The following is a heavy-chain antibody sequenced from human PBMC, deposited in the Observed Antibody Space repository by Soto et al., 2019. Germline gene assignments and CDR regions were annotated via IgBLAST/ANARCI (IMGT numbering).Heavy chain of an antibody. CDR1: GGSISSSNW. CDR2: IYHSGST. J-gene: IGHJ2*01. CDR3: ARDYYGSGTHFDL. Sequence: QVQLQESGPGLVKPSGTLSLTCAVSGGSISSSNWWSWVRQPPGKGLEWIGEIYHSGSTNYNPSLKSRVTMSVDKSKNQFSPKLNSVTAADTAVYYCARDYYGSGTHFDLWGRGTLVTVSS. D-gene: IGHD3-10*01. V-gene: IGHV4-4*02.